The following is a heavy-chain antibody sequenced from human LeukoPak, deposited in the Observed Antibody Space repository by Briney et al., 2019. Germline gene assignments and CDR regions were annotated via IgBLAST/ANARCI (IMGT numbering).Heavy chain of an antibody. J-gene: IGHJ3*02. V-gene: IGHV4-34*01. CDR1: GVSFSGYY. CDR3: AICDPRAYYYDSSQKDAFDI. CDR2: INHSGST. Sequence: PSETLSLTCAVYGVSFSGYYWSWIRQPPGKGLEWIGEINHSGSTNYNPSLKSRVTISVDTSKNQFSLKLSSVTAADTAVYYCAICDPRAYYYDSSQKDAFDIWGQGTMVTVSS. D-gene: IGHD3-22*01.